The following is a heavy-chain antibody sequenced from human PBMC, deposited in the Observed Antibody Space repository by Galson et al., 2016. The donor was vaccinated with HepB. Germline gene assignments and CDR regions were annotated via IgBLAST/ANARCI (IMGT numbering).Heavy chain of an antibody. Sequence: QSGAEVKRPGESLTISCQGYGYNFDNYWIAWVRQMPGKGLEWMGIIYPGDSQTTYSPSFQGQVTFSADKSINTAYLQWSSLKASDTAMYFCARRRDGFYGMDVWGQGTTVIV. J-gene: IGHJ6*02. CDR3: ARRRDGFYGMDV. V-gene: IGHV5-51*01. CDR1: GYNFDNYW. D-gene: IGHD5-24*01. CDR2: IYPGDSQT.